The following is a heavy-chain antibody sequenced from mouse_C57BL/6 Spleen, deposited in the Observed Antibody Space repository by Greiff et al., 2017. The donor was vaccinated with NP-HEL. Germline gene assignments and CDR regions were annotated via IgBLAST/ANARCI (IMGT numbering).Heavy chain of an antibody. V-gene: IGHV5-9*01. Sequence: DVKLVESGGGLVKPGGSLKLSCAASGFTFSSYTMSWVRQTPEKRLEWVATISGGGGNTYYPDSVKGRFTISRDNAKNTLYLQMSSLRSEDTALYYCARLGVPYYAMDYWGQGTSVTVSS. CDR1: GFTFSSYT. D-gene: IGHD4-1*01. J-gene: IGHJ4*01. CDR2: ISGGGGNT. CDR3: ARLGVPYYAMDY.